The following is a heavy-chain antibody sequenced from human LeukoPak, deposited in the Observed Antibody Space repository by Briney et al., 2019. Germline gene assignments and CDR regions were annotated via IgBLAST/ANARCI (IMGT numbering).Heavy chain of an antibody. Sequence: QPGRSLRLSCAASGFTFSSHGMHWVRQAPGKGLEWVALIWYDGSKKNYAGSVKGRFTISRDDSKSTLYLQINSLRAEDTAVYYCAKDLSYGSNWFDPWGQGTLVTVSS. J-gene: IGHJ5*02. D-gene: IGHD5-18*01. CDR3: AKDLSYGSNWFDP. CDR2: IWYDGSKK. V-gene: IGHV3-33*06. CDR1: GFTFSSHG.